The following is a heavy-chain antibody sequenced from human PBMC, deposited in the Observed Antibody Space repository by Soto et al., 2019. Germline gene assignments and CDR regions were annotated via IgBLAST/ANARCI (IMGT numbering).Heavy chain of an antibody. CDR2: ISSNGGST. J-gene: IGHJ4*02. V-gene: IGHV3-64*01. CDR1: GFTFSSYA. D-gene: IGHD3-9*01. CDR3: ARSYYDILTGLPYGLLLY. Sequence: GGSLRLSCAASGFTFSSYAMHWVRQAPGKGLEYVSAISSNGGSTYYANSVKGRFTISRDNSKNTLYLQMGSLRAEDMAVYYCARSYYDILTGLPYGLLLYWGQGTLVTVSS.